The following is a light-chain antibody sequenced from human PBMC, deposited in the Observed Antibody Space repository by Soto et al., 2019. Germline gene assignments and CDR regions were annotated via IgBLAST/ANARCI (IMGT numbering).Light chain of an antibody. J-gene: IGKJ2*01. CDR2: GAS. CDR3: QQYGSSPPYT. V-gene: IGKV3-20*01. CDR1: QSVSSNY. Sequence: EIVLTQSPGTLSLSPGERATLSCRASQSVSSNYLAWYQQKPGQAPRLLIYGASSRATGIPDRFSGSGSGTDFTLTISRLEPEEFAEYYCQQYGSSPPYTFGQGTKLEIK.